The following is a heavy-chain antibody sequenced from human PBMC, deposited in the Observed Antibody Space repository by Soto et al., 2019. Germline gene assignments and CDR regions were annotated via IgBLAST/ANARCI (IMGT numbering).Heavy chain of an antibody. CDR1: GDSISTDY. CDR3: AKNWNWGSLVH. J-gene: IGHJ4*02. Sequence: QVHLQESGPGLVKPSETLSLTCTVSGDSISTDYWSWIRQSPGKGLEWIGFIYYGGGTNYNPSLKSRFTISVDTPKNQFSLKLSSVTAADTAVYYCAKNWNWGSLVHWGQGTLVTVSS. V-gene: IGHV4-59*08. D-gene: IGHD7-27*01. CDR2: IYYGGGT.